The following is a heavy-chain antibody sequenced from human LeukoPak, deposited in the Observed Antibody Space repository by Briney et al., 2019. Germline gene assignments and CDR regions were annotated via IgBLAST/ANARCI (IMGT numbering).Heavy chain of an antibody. Sequence: GASVKVSCKASGYTFTSYYMHWVRQAPGQGLEWMGIINPSGGSTSYAQKFQGRVTMTRDTSTSTGYMELSSLRSEDTAVYYCARGARRVDIVVVPAAINEPGFDYWGQGTLVTVSS. CDR2: INPSGGST. J-gene: IGHJ4*02. CDR3: ARGARRVDIVVVPAAINEPGFDY. V-gene: IGHV1-46*01. CDR1: GYTFTSYY. D-gene: IGHD2-2*02.